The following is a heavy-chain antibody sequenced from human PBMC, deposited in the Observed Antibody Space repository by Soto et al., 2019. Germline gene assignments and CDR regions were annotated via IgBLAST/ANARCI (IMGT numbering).Heavy chain of an antibody. Sequence: PGGSQRLSCAASGCSFSSYWMHWVRQAPGKGLEWVSRINPGGSLINYADFVKGRFTISRDSSKNTVSLEMTSLRAEDTAVYYCAKGGRQWLVTSDFNYWGQGALVTVSS. J-gene: IGHJ4*02. CDR1: GCSFSSYW. V-gene: IGHV3-74*01. CDR3: AKGGRQWLVTSDFNY. CDR2: INPGGSLI. D-gene: IGHD6-19*01.